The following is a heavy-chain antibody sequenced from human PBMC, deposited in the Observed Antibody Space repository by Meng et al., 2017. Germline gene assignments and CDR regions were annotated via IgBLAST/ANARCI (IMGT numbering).Heavy chain of an antibody. J-gene: IGHJ1*01. CDR3: ARPGIAVAGTLYFQH. CDR1: GFTFSDYY. V-gene: IGHV3-11*01. D-gene: IGHD6-19*01. CDR2: ISSSGSTI. Sequence: GESLMISCAASGFTFSDYYMSWIRQAPGKGLEWVSYISSSGSTIYYADSVKGRFTISRDNAKNSLYLQMNSLRAEDTAVYYCARPGIAVAGTLYFQHWGQGTLVTVSS.